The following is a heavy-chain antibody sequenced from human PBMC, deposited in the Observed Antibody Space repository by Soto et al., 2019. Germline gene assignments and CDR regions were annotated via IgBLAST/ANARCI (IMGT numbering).Heavy chain of an antibody. V-gene: IGHV3-23*01. J-gene: IGHJ6*02. CDR3: AKDRRGVMDV. CDR1: GFIFSDSA. Sequence: PGGSLRLSCSASGFIFSDSAMHWVRQASGKGLEWVSAVSESGRSTYYADSVKGRFTISRDNSKNTLYLQMNSLRAEDTAVYFCAKDRRGVMDVWGQGTTVTVSS. CDR2: VSESGRST. D-gene: IGHD3-10*01.